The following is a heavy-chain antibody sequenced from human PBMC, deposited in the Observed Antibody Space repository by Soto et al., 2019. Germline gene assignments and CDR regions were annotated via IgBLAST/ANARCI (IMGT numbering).Heavy chain of an antibody. J-gene: IGHJ4*02. CDR1: GYSFTSYW. Sequence: GESLKISCKGSGYSFTSYWIGWVRQMPGKGLDWMGIIYPGDSDTRYSPSPKGQVTISADKSISTAYLQWSSLKASDTAMYYCARLPYPAAGNYGDYARFAYWTQGTLDTVSS. CDR2: IYPGDSDT. V-gene: IGHV5-51*01. D-gene: IGHD4-17*01. CDR3: ARLPYPAAGNYGDYARFAY.